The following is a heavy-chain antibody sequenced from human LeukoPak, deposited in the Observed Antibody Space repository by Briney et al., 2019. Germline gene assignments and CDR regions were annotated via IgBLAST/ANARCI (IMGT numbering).Heavy chain of an antibody. V-gene: IGHV4-59*01. J-gene: IGHJ4*02. CDR3: ARGVLLWFGELLAFDY. CDR2: IYYSGST. D-gene: IGHD3-10*01. CDR1: GGSISSYY. Sequence: KPSETLSLTCTVSGGSISSYYWSWIRQPPGKGLEWIGYIYYSGSTNYNPSLKSRVTISVDTSKNQFSLKLSSVTAADTAVYYCARGVLLWFGELLAFDYWGQGTLVTVSS.